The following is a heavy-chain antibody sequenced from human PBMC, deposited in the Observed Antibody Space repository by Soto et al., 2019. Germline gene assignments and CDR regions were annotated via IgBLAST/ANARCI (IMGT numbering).Heavy chain of an antibody. J-gene: IGHJ6*02. CDR1: GFTVSAYY. V-gene: IGHV3-53*01. CDR3: AREFNGMDV. CDR2: VFSGGTT. Sequence: EVQLVESGGGLIQPGGSLRLSCAASGFTVSAYYMTWVRQAPGKGLEWVSIVFSGGTTYYADSVKGRFTISRDNSKNTLYLQMNSLRAEDTAVYYCAREFNGMDVWGQGTTVTVSS.